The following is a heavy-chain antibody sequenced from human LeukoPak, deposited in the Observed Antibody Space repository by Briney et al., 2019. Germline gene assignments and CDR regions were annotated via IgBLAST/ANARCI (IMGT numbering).Heavy chain of an antibody. Sequence: GRSLRLSCAASGFTFDDYAMHWVRQAPGKGLEWVSGISWNSGSIGYADSVKGRFTISRDNAKNSQYLQMNSLRAEDMALYYFAKDIASGWSRTFDYWGQGTLVTVSS. CDR2: ISWNSGSI. V-gene: IGHV3-9*03. J-gene: IGHJ4*02. CDR1: GFTFDDYA. D-gene: IGHD6-19*01. CDR3: AKDIASGWSRTFDY.